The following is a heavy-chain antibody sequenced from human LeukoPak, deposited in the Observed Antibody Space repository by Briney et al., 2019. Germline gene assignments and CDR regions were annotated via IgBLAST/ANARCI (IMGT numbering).Heavy chain of an antibody. J-gene: IGHJ6*03. Sequence: ASVKVSCKASGYTFTGYYMHWVRQAPGQGLEWMGRINPNSGGTNYAQKFQGRVTMTRDTSISTAYMELSRLRSGDTAVYYCARTYYYGSGSTDYYYYYYMDVWGKGTTVTVSS. CDR3: ARTYYYGSGSTDYYYYYYMDV. CDR1: GYTFTGYY. CDR2: INPNSGGT. D-gene: IGHD3-10*01. V-gene: IGHV1-2*06.